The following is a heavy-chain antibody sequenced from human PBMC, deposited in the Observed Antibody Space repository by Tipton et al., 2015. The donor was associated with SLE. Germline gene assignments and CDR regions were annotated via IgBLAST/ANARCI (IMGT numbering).Heavy chain of an antibody. V-gene: IGHV3-53*05. Sequence: GSLRLSCAASGFTVSSNYMSWVRQAPGKGLEWVSVIYSGGGTYYADSVKGRFTISRDNSKNTLYLQMNSLRAEDTAVYYCARESTVTTSDYWGQETLVTVSS. D-gene: IGHD4-17*01. CDR2: IYSGGGT. CDR1: GFTVSSNY. CDR3: ARESTVTTSDY. J-gene: IGHJ4*02.